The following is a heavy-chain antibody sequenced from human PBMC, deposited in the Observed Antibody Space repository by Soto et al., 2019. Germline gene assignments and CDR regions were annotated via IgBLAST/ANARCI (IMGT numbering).Heavy chain of an antibody. CDR2: YSDSA. CDR3: AAYRRGEGGRGY. D-gene: IGHD6-19*01. Sequence: WTWIRQPPGKGLEWIGDYSDSASYSPSLKSRVTISADTSKNQFSLNLSSVTAADTAVYYCAAYRRGEGGRGYWGQGTLVTVS. J-gene: IGHJ4*02. V-gene: IGHV4-59*08.